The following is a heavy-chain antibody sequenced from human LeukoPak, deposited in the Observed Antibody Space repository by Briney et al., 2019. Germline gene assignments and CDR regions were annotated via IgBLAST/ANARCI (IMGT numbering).Heavy chain of an antibody. Sequence: GGSLRLSCAASGFTFSSYWMSCVRQAPGKGLEWVANLKQGGSEKYYVDSVKGRFTKYRDNAKSSLYLQMNSLRAEVTAVYYCATGVGITIFGVVINAFDIWGQGTLVTVSS. CDR1: GFTFSSYW. CDR3: ATGVGITIFGVVINAFDI. V-gene: IGHV3-7*01. J-gene: IGHJ3*02. D-gene: IGHD3-3*01. CDR2: LKQGGSEK.